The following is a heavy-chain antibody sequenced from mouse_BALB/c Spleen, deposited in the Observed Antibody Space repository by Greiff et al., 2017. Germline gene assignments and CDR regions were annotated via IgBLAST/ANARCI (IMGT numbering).Heavy chain of an antibody. CDR1: GYTFTSYW. J-gene: IGHJ2*01. D-gene: IGHD2-1*01. V-gene: IGHV1-14*01. Sequence: EVQLQQSGAELVRPGASVKLSCKASGYTFTSYWMNWVKQKPGQGLEWIGYINPYNDGTKYNEKFKGKATLTSDKSSSTAYMELSSLTSEDSAVYYCARVRRGNYPPGDYWGQGTTLTVSS. CDR3: ARVRRGNYPPGDY. CDR2: INPYNDGT.